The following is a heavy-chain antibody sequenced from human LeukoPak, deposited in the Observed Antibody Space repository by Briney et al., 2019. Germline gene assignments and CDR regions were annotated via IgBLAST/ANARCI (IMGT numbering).Heavy chain of an antibody. J-gene: IGHJ5*02. Sequence: GGSLRLSCAASGFTFSSYGMTWVRQAPGKGLEWVSYISSSSSTIYYADSVKGRFTISRDNAKNPLCLQLNSLRAEDTAVYYCARSLVVGATYPYHWGQGTLVTVSS. CDR2: ISSSSSTI. CDR3: ARSLVVGATYPYH. D-gene: IGHD1-26*01. CDR1: GFTFSSYG. V-gene: IGHV3-48*01.